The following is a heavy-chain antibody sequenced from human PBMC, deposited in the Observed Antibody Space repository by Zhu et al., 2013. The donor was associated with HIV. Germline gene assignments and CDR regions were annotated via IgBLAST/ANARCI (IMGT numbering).Heavy chain of an antibody. CDR1: GFTFSSYS. J-gene: IGHJ4*02. D-gene: IGHD2-15*01. V-gene: IGHV3-21*01. CDR2: ISSSSSYI. Sequence: VQLVESGGGLVKPGGSLRLSCAASGFTFSSYSMNWVRQAPGKGLEWVSSISSSSSYIYYADPVKGRFTISRDNAKNSLYLQMNSLRAEDTAVYYCARYCSGGSCYGLEQDYWGQGTPGHVSS. CDR3: ARYCSGGSCYGLEQDY.